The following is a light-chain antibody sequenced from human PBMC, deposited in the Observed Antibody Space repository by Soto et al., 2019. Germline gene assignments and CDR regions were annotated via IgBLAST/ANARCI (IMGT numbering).Light chain of an antibody. CDR3: CSDAGDCTFYV. Sequence: QSVLTQPRSVSGSPGQSVTISCTGTSSDVGSYKYVSWYQQHPGKAPKLMIFDVSKRPSGVPDRFPGSTSANTASLTISGLQAEDEADYYCCSDAGDCTFYVFGTGTKLTVL. J-gene: IGLJ1*01. CDR2: DVS. V-gene: IGLV2-11*01. CDR1: SSDVGSYKY.